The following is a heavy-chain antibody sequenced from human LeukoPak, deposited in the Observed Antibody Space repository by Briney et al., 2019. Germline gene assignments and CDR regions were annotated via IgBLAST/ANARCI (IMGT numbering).Heavy chain of an antibody. CDR1: GASTTNGIYY. CDR3: ARHAEYNSGWHFYLDH. Sequence: SETLSLTCTVSGASTTNGIYYWAWIRQSPGKGLEWIGSVHNVGSTYYNLSLRSRVTMSIDTSKNQFSLRLNSVTAADTAVYSCARHAEYNSGWHFYLDHWGQGILVTVSS. V-gene: IGHV4-39*01. J-gene: IGHJ4*02. D-gene: IGHD6-19*01. CDR2: VHNVGST.